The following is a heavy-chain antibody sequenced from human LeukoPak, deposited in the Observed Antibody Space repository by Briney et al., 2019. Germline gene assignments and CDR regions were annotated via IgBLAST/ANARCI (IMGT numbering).Heavy chain of an antibody. V-gene: IGHV3-23*01. D-gene: IGHD5-24*01. J-gene: IGHJ5*02. CDR3: ARAATNWFDP. CDR1: GLIYSSYA. CDR2: ITASGDRT. Sequence: GGSLRLSCDASGLIYSSYAMSWVRQAPGKGLEWVSSITASGDRTFYGDSVRGRCTVSRDNSKNTLYLQMNSLRAEDTAVYFCARAATNWFDPWGQGALVTVSS.